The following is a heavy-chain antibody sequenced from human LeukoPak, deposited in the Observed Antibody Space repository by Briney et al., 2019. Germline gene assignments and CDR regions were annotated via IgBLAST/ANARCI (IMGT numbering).Heavy chain of an antibody. D-gene: IGHD1-7*01. CDR2: ISYSGST. CDR3: ARGNWNYASFWFDP. CDR1: GGSISSYY. Sequence: SETLSLTCTVSGGSISSYYWSWIRQPPGKGLEWIGYISYSGSTNYNPSPKSRVSISVETSKNQFSLKLSSVTAADTAVYYCARGNWNYASFWFDPWGQGTLVTVPS. V-gene: IGHV4-59*01. J-gene: IGHJ5*02.